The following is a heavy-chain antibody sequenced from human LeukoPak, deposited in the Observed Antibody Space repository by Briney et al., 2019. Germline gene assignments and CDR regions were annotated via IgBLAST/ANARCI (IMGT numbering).Heavy chain of an antibody. CDR1: GFTFSGSA. D-gene: IGHD3-22*01. CDR2: ISSSGSTI. V-gene: IGHV3-48*04. Sequence: PGGSLRLSCVVSGFTFSGSAMHRVRQGSGKGLEWVSYISSSGSTIYYADSVKGRFTISRDNAKNSLYLQMNSLRAEDTAVYYCAREPADSSGCLDYGGQGTLVTVSS. CDR3: AREPADSSGCLDY. J-gene: IGHJ4*02.